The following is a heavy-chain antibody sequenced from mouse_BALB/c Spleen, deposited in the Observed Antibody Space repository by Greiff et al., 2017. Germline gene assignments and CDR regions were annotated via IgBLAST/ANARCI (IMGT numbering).Heavy chain of an antibody. CDR2: ISSGSSII. D-gene: IGHD3-2*02. J-gene: IGHJ4*01. V-gene: IGHV5-17*02. CDR3: ARSGELFAMDY. Sequence: EVKLMESGGGLVQPGGSRKLSCAASGFTFSSFGMHWVRQAPEKGLEWVAYISSGSSIIYYADTVKGRFTISRDNPKNTLFLQMTSLRSEDTAMYYCARSGELFAMDYWGQGTSVTVSS. CDR1: GFTFSSFG.